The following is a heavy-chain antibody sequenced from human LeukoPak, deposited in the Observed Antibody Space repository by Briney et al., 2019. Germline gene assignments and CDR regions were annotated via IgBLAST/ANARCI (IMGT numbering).Heavy chain of an antibody. Sequence: PSETLSLTCIVSGGSISSSSYYWGWIRQPPGKGLEWIGSIYYSGSTYYNPSLKSRVTISVDTSKNQFSLKLSSVTAADTAVYYCAREQQLVPMGIDYWGQGTLVTVSS. CDR2: IYYSGST. V-gene: IGHV4-39*07. CDR1: GGSISSSSYY. CDR3: AREQQLVPMGIDY. D-gene: IGHD6-13*01. J-gene: IGHJ4*02.